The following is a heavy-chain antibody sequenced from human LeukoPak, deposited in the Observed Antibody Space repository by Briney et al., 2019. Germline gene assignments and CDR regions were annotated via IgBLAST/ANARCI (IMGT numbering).Heavy chain of an antibody. V-gene: IGHV1-18*01. CDR1: GYTFTTYG. J-gene: IGHJ4*02. CDR3: ARDKTRGGY. D-gene: IGHD3-16*01. CDR2: ISTYSGNT. Sequence: ASVKVSCKTSGYTFTTYGISWVRQAPGQGLEWMGWISTYSGNTNYAQKLQGRVTMTTDTSTSTAYMELRSLRSDDTAVYYCARDKTRGGYWGQGTLVTVSS.